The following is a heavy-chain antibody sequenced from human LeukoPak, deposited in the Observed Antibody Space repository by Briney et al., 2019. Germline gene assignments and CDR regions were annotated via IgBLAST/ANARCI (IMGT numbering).Heavy chain of an antibody. CDR2: INPSGSST. D-gene: IGHD3-10*01. V-gene: IGHV1-46*01. CDR1: GYTFTSYY. CDR3: ARGKWFGELSIRVGLDY. J-gene: IGHJ4*02. Sequence: ASVKVSCKASGYTFTSYYMHWVRQAPGQGLEWMGLINPSGSSTSYAQKFQGRLSLTRDMSTSTDYMELSSLRSEDTAVYYCARGKWFGELSIRVGLDYWGQGTLVTVSS.